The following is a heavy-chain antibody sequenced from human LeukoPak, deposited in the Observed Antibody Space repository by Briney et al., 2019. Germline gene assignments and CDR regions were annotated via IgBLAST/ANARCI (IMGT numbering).Heavy chain of an antibody. CDR1: GFTFDKYG. CDR3: ARRWYFDL. CDR2: MTLDSGRI. V-gene: IGHV3-9*01. J-gene: IGHJ2*01. Sequence: PGGSLRLSCEVSGFTFDKYGMHWVRQVPGKGLEWVSGMTLDSGRIGYADSVKGRFTISRDKAKNSVFLQMNSLRTEDTAVYYCARRWYFDLWGRGTLVTVSS.